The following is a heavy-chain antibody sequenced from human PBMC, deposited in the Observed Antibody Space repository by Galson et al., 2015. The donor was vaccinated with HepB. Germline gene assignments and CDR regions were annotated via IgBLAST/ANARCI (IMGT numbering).Heavy chain of an antibody. CDR2: ISWNSGSI. Sequence: SLRLSCAASGFTFDDYAMHWVRQAPGKGLEWVSGISWNSGSIGYADSVKGRFTISRDNAKNSLYLQMNSLRAEDTALYYCAKARFYMVQGYFDYWGLGTLVIVSS. D-gene: IGHD3-10*01. J-gene: IGHJ4*02. V-gene: IGHV3-9*01. CDR3: AKARFYMVQGYFDY. CDR1: GFTFDDYA.